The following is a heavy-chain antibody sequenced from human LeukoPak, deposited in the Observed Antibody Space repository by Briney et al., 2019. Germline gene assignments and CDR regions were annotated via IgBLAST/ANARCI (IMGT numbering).Heavy chain of an antibody. D-gene: IGHD2-21*02. CDR3: AKDEVTSGGGLAS. V-gene: IGHV3-53*01. CDR1: GFSVIGTH. CDR2: VYTGGTT. J-gene: IGHJ5*02. Sequence: GGSLRLSCAASGFSVIGTHMSWVRQAPGEGLEWVAAVYTGGTTYYADAVTGRFTVSRDTSRNSLLLHMDSLRAEDTAVYYCAKDEVTSGGGLASWGQGTLDIVSS.